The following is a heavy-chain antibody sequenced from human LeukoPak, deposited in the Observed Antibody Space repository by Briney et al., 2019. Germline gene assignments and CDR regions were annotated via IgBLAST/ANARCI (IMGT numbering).Heavy chain of an antibody. D-gene: IGHD3-10*01. CDR3: ARAITMVQGGLGY. Sequence: ASVTVSCKASGGTFSRYAISGVRQAPGQGLEWMGGIIPIFGTANYAQKCQGRVTITADEPTSTAYMELSSLRSEDTAVYYCARAITMVQGGLGYWGQGTLVTVSS. CDR2: IIPIFGTA. J-gene: IGHJ4*02. V-gene: IGHV1-69*01. CDR1: GGTFSRYA.